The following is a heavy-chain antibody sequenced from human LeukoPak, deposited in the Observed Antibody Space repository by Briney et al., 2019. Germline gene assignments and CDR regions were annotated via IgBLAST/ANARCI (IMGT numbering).Heavy chain of an antibody. Sequence: ASVKVSCKASGYTFIDNHIYWVRQAPGQGLECMGWIDPNSGGPNYAQKFQGRVTMTRDTSISTAYMELSNLRSDDTAVYYCARELGINAFDIWGQGTMVTVSS. V-gene: IGHV1-2*02. CDR3: ARELGINAFDI. CDR1: GYTFIDNH. CDR2: IDPNSGGP. D-gene: IGHD7-27*01. J-gene: IGHJ3*02.